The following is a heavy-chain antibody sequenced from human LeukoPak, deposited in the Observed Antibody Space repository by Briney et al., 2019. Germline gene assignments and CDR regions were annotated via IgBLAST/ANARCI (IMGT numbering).Heavy chain of an antibody. J-gene: IGHJ3*02. D-gene: IGHD3-10*01. V-gene: IGHV3-73*01. CDR2: IRSNSNNYAT. CDR1: GFILSGSG. Sequence: GGSLKLSCAASGFILSGSGIHWIRQASGKGLEWVGRIRSNSNNYATSYAASVKGRFTVSRDDSKNTAYLTMNSLETEDTAIYYCTRLDEAADGFVRGAVTRAYDIWGQGTMVTVSS. CDR3: TRLDEAADGFVRGAVTRAYDI.